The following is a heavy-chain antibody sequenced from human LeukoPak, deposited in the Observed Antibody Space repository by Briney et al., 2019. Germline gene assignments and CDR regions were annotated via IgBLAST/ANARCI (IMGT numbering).Heavy chain of an antibody. CDR1: GVSISSSSYC. V-gene: IGHV4-39*01. CDR3: ASGYSGSWAIDF. D-gene: IGHD6-13*01. J-gene: IGHJ4*02. Sequence: SETLSLTCTVSGVSISSSSYCWGWLRQPPGKGLEWIGSFYYTGSTNYNPSLNSRVTISVDTSNIQFSLKLSSVTAADTAVYYCASGYSGSWAIDFWGQGALVTVSS. CDR2: FYYTGST.